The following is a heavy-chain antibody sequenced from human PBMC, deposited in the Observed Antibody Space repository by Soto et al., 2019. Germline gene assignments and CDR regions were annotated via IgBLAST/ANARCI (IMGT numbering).Heavy chain of an antibody. V-gene: IGHV1-69*19. CDR2: ISPMFGAA. J-gene: IGHJ4*02. CDR3: AREVQVHTPAFVY. CDR1: GGTFNTYA. Sequence: QVQLVQSGAEMKKPGSSVKVSCQSSGGTFNTYAMNWVRQAPGQGPEWMGDISPMFGAANDAPKFQGRVTITAAESTGPSYRQLSSLPSEDTALYFCAREVQVHTPAFVYWGQGTLVTVSS. D-gene: IGHD3-10*01.